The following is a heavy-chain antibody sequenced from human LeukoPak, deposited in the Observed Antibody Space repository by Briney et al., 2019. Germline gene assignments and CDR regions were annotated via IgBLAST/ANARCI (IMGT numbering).Heavy chain of an antibody. CDR1: GFTVSSNY. CDR3: ATRERYCSSTSCYEWFDP. J-gene: IGHJ5*02. V-gene: IGHV3-53*01. CDR2: IYSDGTI. Sequence: GESLRLSCAASGFTVSSNYMSWVRQVPGKGLEWVSVIYSDGTISYADSVKGRFTIFRDNSKNTLYLQMNSLRAEDTAVYYCATRERYCSSTSCYEWFDPWGQGTLVTVSS. D-gene: IGHD2-2*01.